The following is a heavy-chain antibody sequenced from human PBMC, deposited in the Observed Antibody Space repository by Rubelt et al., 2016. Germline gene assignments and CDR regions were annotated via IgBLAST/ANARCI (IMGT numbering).Heavy chain of an antibody. Sequence: EVQLVESGGGLVQPGGSLRLSCAASGFTFSSYAMSWVRQAPGKGLEWVSAISGSGGSTYYADSVKGRFTISRDNSKNTLYLQMNSLRAEDTAVYYCAKKEGDYYDSSGYYLDWGQGTLVTVSS. CDR2: ISGSGGST. J-gene: IGHJ4*02. CDR1: GFTFSSYA. CDR3: AKKEGDYYDSSGYYLD. D-gene: IGHD3-22*01. V-gene: IGHV3-23*04.